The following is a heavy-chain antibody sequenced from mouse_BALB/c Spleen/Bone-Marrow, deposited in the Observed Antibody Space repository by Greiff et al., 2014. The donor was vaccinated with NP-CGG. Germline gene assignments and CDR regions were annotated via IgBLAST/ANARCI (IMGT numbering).Heavy chain of an antibody. V-gene: IGHV5-4*02. Sequence: EVHLVESGGGLVKPGGSLKLSCAASGFTFSDYYMFWVRQTPEKRLEWVATISDDGGNTYYRDSVKGRFTISRDNAKNKLNLQMSSRKSEDTATYHCARETGPRAMDYWGQGTSVTVSS. J-gene: IGHJ4*01. CDR1: GFTFSDYY. CDR2: ISDDGGNT. D-gene: IGHD4-1*01. CDR3: ARETGPRAMDY.